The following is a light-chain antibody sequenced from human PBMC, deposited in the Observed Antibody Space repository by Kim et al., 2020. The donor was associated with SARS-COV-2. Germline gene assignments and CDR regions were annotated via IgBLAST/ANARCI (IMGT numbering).Light chain of an antibody. CDR1: QSVSRN. J-gene: IGKJ4*01. CDR2: GAS. CDR3: THYSHWPLT. Sequence: EIVMTQSPATPSVSQGERATLSCRASQSVSRNLAWYQQKPGQAPRLLIYGASTRATGIPGRFSGSGSGTEFTLTISRLQSGDFAVYYCTHYSHWPLTFCGGTKVGI. V-gene: IGKV3-15*01.